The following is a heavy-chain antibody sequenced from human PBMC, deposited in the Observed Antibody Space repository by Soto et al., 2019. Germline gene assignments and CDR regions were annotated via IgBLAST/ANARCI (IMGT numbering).Heavy chain of an antibody. CDR1: GFTFSNFA. D-gene: IGHD2-15*01. CDR2: VSPNGGDT. J-gene: IGHJ4*02. Sequence: PWGSLRLSCAASGFTFSNFAMSWVRQAPGKGLEWVATVSPNGGDTYYADSVKGRFTISRDKPQNTLFLQMDGLRPEDRATYYCARDTIGGSWFLLAFGGQGTLVTVSS. CDR3: ARDTIGGSWFLLAF. V-gene: IGHV3-23*01.